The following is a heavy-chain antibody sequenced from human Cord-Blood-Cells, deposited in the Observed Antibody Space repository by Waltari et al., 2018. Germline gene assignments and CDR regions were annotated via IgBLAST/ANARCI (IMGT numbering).Heavy chain of an antibody. D-gene: IGHD4-17*01. Sequence: QVQLVQSGAEVKKPGASVKVSCKVSGYTLTELSMHWVRQAPGKGLEWMGGFDPEDGETIYAQKFQGRGTMTEDTSTDTAYMELSSLRSEDTAVYYCATVKGDYGDYGWYFDLWGRGTLVTVSS. V-gene: IGHV1-24*01. CDR2: FDPEDGET. CDR1: GYTLTELS. J-gene: IGHJ2*01. CDR3: ATVKGDYGDYGWYFDL.